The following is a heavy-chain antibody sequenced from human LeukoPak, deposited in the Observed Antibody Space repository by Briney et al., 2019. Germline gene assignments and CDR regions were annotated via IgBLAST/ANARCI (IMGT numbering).Heavy chain of an antibody. J-gene: IGHJ5*02. D-gene: IGHD2-8*01. V-gene: IGHV3-74*01. CDR2: INVGGSTT. CDR1: GFTFRGSW. CDR3: ARGSGRNGWFDP. Sequence: GGSLRLSCAASGFTFRGSWMHGGRQGPGKGLMWGSHINVGGSTTNYADSVKGRFTISRDNAKNTLYLQMNSLRANDTAVYYCARGSGRNGWFDPWGQGTLVTVSS.